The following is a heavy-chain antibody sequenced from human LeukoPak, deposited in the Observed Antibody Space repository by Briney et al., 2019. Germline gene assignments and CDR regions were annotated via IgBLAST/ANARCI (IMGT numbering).Heavy chain of an antibody. J-gene: IGHJ6*04. V-gene: IGHV3-21*01. Sequence: GGSLRLSCAASGFTFSSYSMNWVRQAPGKGLEWVSSISSSSSYIYYADSVKGRFTISRDNAKNSLYLQMNSLGAEDTAVYYCARDFLGVALTYYYYYGMDVWGKGTTVTVSS. CDR3: ARDFLGVALTYYYYYGMDV. CDR1: GFTFSSYS. CDR2: ISSSSSYI. D-gene: IGHD2-8*01.